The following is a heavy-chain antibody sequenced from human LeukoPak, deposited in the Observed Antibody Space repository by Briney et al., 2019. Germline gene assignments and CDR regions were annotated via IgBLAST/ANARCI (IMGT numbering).Heavy chain of an antibody. D-gene: IGHD5-12*01. J-gene: IGHJ4*02. CDR3: ARAVSGYDFDY. Sequence: GGSLRLSCAASGFTFSSYWMHWVRQAPGKGLVGVSRINSDGSSTSYADSVKGRFTISRDNAKNTLYLQMNSLRAEDTAVYYCARAVSGYDFDYWGQGTLVTVSS. V-gene: IGHV3-74*01. CDR1: GFTFSSYW. CDR2: INSDGSST.